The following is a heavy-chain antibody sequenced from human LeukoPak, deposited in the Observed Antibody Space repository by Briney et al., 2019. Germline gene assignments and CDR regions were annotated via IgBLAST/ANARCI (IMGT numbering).Heavy chain of an antibody. CDR2: ISSSGSTI. CDR1: GFTFSSYE. CDR3: ARGGGGYSGYDESGSFGY. V-gene: IGHV3-48*03. D-gene: IGHD5-12*01. J-gene: IGHJ4*02. Sequence: PGGSLRLSCAASGFTFSSYEMNWVRQAPGKGLEWVSYISSSGSTIYYADSVKGRFTISRDNAKNSLYLQMNSLRAEDMAVYYCARGGGGYSGYDESGSFGYWGQGTLVTVSS.